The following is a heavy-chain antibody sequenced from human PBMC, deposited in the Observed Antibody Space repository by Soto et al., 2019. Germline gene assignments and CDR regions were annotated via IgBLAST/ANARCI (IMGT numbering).Heavy chain of an antibody. Sequence: GESLKISCKGSGYSFTSYWISWVRQMPGKGLEWMGRIDPSDSYTNYSPSFQGHVTISADKSISTAYLQWSSLKASDTAMYYCARGGGLTMRVDDNAFDIWGQGTMVTVSS. CDR3: ARGGGLTMRVDDNAFDI. J-gene: IGHJ3*02. CDR2: IDPSDSYT. V-gene: IGHV5-10-1*01. D-gene: IGHD3-22*01. CDR1: GYSFTSYW.